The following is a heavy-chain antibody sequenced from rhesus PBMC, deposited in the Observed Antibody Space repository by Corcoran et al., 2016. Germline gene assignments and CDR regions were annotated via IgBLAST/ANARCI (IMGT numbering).Heavy chain of an antibody. CDR3: ARREVTTGVGDY. Sequence: QVQLQESGPELVKPSETLSLTCAVSGGSISSNYWSWIRQPPGKGLEWIGYSGGSSGSTNYNPSLKSRVTISTDTSKNQFSLKLSSVTAADTAVYYCARREVTTGVGDYWGQGVLVTVSS. D-gene: IGHD4-23*01. CDR2: SGGSSGST. CDR1: GGSISSNY. V-gene: IGHV4-165*01. J-gene: IGHJ4*01.